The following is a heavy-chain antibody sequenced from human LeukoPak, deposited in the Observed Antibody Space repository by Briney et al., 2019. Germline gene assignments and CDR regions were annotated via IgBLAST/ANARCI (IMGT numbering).Heavy chain of an antibody. CDR2: ISYSGST. CDR1: GGSISSYY. V-gene: IGHV4-59*01. Sequence: SETLSLTCTVSGGSISSYYWSWIRQPPGKGLEWIGYISYSGSTNYNPSLKSRVTISVDTSKNQFSLKLSSVTAADTAVYYCARFLLDAFDIWGQGTMVTVSS. J-gene: IGHJ3*02. CDR3: ARFLLDAFDI.